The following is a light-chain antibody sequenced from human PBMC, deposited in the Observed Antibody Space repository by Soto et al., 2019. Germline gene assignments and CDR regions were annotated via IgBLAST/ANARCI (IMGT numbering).Light chain of an antibody. CDR2: AAP. CDR3: LQYYNFSWT. J-gene: IGKJ1*01. Sequence: AIQMTQSPSSLSASVGDRVAISCRASQDIRNTLAWYQQKPGEAPKLLIFAAPNLQSGVPSRFSGSGSVTDFTLAITGLQPEDFATYYCLQYYNFSWTFGQGTKVEVK. CDR1: QDIRNT. V-gene: IGKV1-6*01.